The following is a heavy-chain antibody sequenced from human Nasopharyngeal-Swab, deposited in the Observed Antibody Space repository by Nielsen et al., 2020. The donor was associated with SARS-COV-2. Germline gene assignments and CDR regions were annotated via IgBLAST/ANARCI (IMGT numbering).Heavy chain of an antibody. V-gene: IGHV3-33*01. CDR1: GFTFSSYG. CDR3: ARGGQGSSSWYGYYYYGMDV. J-gene: IGHJ6*02. Sequence: GESLKISCAASGFTFSSYGMHWVRQAPGKGLEWVAVIWYDGSNKYYADSVKGRFTISRDNSKNTLYLQMNSLRAEDTAVYYCARGGQGSSSWYGYYYYGMDVWGQGTTVTVSS. D-gene: IGHD6-13*01. CDR2: IWYDGSNK.